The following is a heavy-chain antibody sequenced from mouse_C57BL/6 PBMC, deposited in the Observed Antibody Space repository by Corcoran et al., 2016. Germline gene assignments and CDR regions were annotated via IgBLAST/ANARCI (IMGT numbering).Heavy chain of an antibody. CDR2: INTYSGVP. CDR1: GYTFTTYG. D-gene: IGHD2-5*01. J-gene: IGHJ4*01. Sequence: QIQLVQSGPELKKPGETVKISCKASGYTFTTYGMSWVKQAPGKGLKWMGWINTYSGVPTYADDFKGRFAFSLETSASTAYLQINNIKNEDTATYFCASYYSNYLYAMDYWGQGTSVTVSS. V-gene: IGHV9-3*01. CDR3: ASYYSNYLYAMDY.